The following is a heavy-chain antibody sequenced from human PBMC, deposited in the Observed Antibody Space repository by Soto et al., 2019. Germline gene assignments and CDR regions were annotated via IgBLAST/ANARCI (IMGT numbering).Heavy chain of an antibody. J-gene: IGHJ5*02. Sequence: QVQLVQSGAEVKKPGASVKVSCKASGYTFTSYAMHWVRQAPGQRLEWMGWINAGNGNTKYSQKFQGRVTITRDTSASTAYMELSSLRSEDTAVYYCARAQNVLTNIVYYSFDPWGQGTLVTVSS. CDR1: GYTFTSYA. CDR3: ARAQNVLTNIVYYSFDP. V-gene: IGHV1-3*01. D-gene: IGHD3-10*01. CDR2: INAGNGNT.